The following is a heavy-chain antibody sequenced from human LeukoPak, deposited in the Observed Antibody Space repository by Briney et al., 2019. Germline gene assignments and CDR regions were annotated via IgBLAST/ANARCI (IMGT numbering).Heavy chain of an antibody. J-gene: IGHJ4*02. Sequence: SETLSLTCTVSGGSISSSSYYWGWIRQPPGKGLEWIGSIYYSGSTYYNPSLKSRVTISVDTSKNQFSLKLSSVTAADTAVYYCARGCLRFFDYWGQGTLVTVSS. D-gene: IGHD3-3*01. CDR2: IYYSGST. CDR1: GGSISSSSYY. V-gene: IGHV4-39*07. CDR3: ARGCLRFFDY.